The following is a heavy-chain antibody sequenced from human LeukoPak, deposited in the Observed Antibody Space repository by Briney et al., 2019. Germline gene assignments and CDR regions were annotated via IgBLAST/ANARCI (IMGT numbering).Heavy chain of an antibody. D-gene: IGHD2-8*02. CDR1: GFTFSSYW. CDR3: ARDPGVLPPRFDP. J-gene: IGHJ5*02. V-gene: IGHV3-7*01. CDR2: IKQDGSEK. Sequence: GGSLRLSCAASGFTFSSYWMSWVRLGPGKGLEWVANIKQDGSEKYYVDPVKGRFTISRDNAKNSLYLQMNSLRAEDTAVYYCARDPGVLPPRFDPRGQGTLVTVSS.